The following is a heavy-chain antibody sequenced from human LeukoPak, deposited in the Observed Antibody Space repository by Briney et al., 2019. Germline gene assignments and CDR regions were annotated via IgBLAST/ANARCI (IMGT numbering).Heavy chain of an antibody. CDR3: ARGSADPY. J-gene: IGHJ4*02. CDR1: GFTFSNYW. V-gene: IGHV3-74*01. CDR2: IDPDGTST. Sequence: GGSLRLSCAASGFTFSNYWMHWFRQAPGKGLVWVSQIDPDGTSTTYADSVKGRFTISRDNAKNTLYLQMNRLRAEDTAVYYCARGSADPYWGQGTLVTVSS. D-gene: IGHD1-26*01.